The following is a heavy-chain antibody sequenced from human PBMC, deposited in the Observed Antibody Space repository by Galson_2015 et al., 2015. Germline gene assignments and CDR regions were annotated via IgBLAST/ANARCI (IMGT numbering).Heavy chain of an antibody. CDR1: GCSFTSYW. D-gene: IGHD3-10*01. Sequence: QSGAEVKKPGESLKISCKGSGCSFTSYWIGWVRQMPGKGLEWMGIIYPGDSDTRYSPSFQGQVTISADKSISTAYLQWSSLKASDTAMYCCAGYYGSGSYYGRGGGMDVWGQGTTVTVSS. V-gene: IGHV5-51*01. CDR3: AGYYGSGSYYGRGGGMDV. CDR2: IYPGDSDT. J-gene: IGHJ6*02.